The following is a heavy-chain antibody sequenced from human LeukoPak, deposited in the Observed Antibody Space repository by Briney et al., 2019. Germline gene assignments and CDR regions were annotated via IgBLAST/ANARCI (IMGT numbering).Heavy chain of an antibody. D-gene: IGHD2-21*01. J-gene: IGHJ6*02. Sequence: ASVKVSCKASGYTFTGYYMHWVRQAPGQGLEWMGIINPSGGSTSYAQKFQGRVTMTRDTSTSTVYMELSSLRSEDTAVYYCARAGGEDYYYYGMDVWGQGTTVTVSS. CDR1: GYTFTGYY. CDR3: ARAGGEDYYYYGMDV. CDR2: INPSGGST. V-gene: IGHV1-46*01.